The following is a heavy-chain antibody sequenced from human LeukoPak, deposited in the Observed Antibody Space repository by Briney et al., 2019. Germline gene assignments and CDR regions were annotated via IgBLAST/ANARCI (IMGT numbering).Heavy chain of an antibody. J-gene: IGHJ4*02. CDR1: GGSFSCYY. V-gene: IGHV4-34*01. CDR2: INHSGST. Sequence: SETLSLTCAVYGGSFSCYYWSWIRQPPGKGLEWIGEINHSGSTNYNPSLKSRVTISVDTSKNQFSLKLSSVTAADTAVYYCARAAEYLGYWGQGTLVTVSS. CDR3: ARAAEYLGY.